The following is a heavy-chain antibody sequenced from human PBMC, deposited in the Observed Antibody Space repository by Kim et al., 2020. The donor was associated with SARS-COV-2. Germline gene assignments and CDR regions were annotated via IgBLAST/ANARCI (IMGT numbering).Heavy chain of an antibody. CDR2: ISSSRSII. CDR1: GFAFSSYS. CDR3: ARFNSSGHNDAFDL. V-gene: IGHV3-21*01. Sequence: GGSLRLSCAASGFAFSSYSMNWVRQAPGKGLEWISSISSSRSIIHYSDSVKGRCNITRDNAKHSVYLQMNSLRAEDTAVYYCARFNSSGHNDAFDLWGRGTIVTVPS. J-gene: IGHJ3*01. D-gene: IGHD3-22*01.